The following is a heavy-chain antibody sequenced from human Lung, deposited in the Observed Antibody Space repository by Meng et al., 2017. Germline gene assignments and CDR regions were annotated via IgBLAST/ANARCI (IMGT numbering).Heavy chain of an antibody. CDR2: ISAYNGNT. Sequence: VQSGCEVKKPWASVEVCCKTSGYTFTSYGISWVRQAPGQGLEWMGWISAYNGNTNYAQKLQGRVTMTTDTSTSTAYMELRSLRSDDTAVYYCAASTSIAGSPFDYWGQGTLVTVSS. J-gene: IGHJ4*02. V-gene: IGHV1-18*01. CDR1: GYTFTSYG. CDR3: AASTSIAGSPFDY. D-gene: IGHD6-6*01.